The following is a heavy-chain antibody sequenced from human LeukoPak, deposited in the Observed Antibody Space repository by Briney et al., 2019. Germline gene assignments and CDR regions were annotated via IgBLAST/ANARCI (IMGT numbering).Heavy chain of an antibody. J-gene: IGHJ4*02. D-gene: IGHD6-13*01. Sequence: GGSLRLSCAASGFSLSAYWMSWVRQAPGKGLEWVSVIYSGGSTYYADSVKGRFTISRDNSKNTLYLQMNSLRAEDTAVYYCARDRRGAAAGTSYFDYWGQGTLVTVSS. CDR3: ARDRRGAAAGTSYFDY. CDR1: GFSLSAYW. V-gene: IGHV3-66*01. CDR2: IYSGGST.